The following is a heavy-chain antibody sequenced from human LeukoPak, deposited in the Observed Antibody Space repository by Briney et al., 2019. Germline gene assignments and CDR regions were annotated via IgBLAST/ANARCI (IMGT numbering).Heavy chain of an antibody. CDR2: IIPILGTE. J-gene: IGHJ6*03. CDR1: GGTFSSYA. Sequence: SVKVSCTASGGTFSSYAISWVRQAPGQGPEWMGGIIPILGTENYLQKFPRREAITTDESTITANMDLCTLRSEDTAVYYCARGREMATHYYMDVWGKGTTVTVSS. CDR3: ARGREMATHYYMDV. D-gene: IGHD5-24*01. V-gene: IGHV1-69*05.